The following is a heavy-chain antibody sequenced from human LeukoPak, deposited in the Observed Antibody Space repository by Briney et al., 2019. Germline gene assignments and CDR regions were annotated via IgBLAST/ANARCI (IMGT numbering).Heavy chain of an antibody. Sequence: GGSLRLSCAASGFTFSNYAMSCVRQAPGKGLEWVSAISGSGGSTYYADSVKGRFTISRDNSKNTLYLQMNSLRAEDTAVYYCAKVGIYWDYDFWSGYYFGYWGQGTLVTVSS. D-gene: IGHD3-3*01. CDR2: ISGSGGST. V-gene: IGHV3-23*01. CDR3: AKVGIYWDYDFWSGYYFGY. CDR1: GFTFSNYA. J-gene: IGHJ4*02.